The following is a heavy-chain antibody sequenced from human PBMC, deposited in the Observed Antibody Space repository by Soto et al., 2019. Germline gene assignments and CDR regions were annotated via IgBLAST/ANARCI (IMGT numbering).Heavy chain of an antibody. J-gene: IGHJ6*02. CDR1: GYSVSSNSAA. CDR3: ARVGRLRYYYDSSGYWSMDV. Sequence: PSQTLSLTCAISGYSVSSNSAAWNWIRQSPSRGLEWLGRTYYRSKWYNDYAVSVKSRITINPDTSKNQFSLQLNSVTPEDTAVYYCARVGRLRYYYDSSGYWSMDVWGQGTTVTVSS. V-gene: IGHV6-1*01. CDR2: TYYRSKWYN. D-gene: IGHD3-22*01.